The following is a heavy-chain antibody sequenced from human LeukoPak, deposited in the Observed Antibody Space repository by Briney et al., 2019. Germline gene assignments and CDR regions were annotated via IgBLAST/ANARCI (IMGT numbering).Heavy chain of an antibody. Sequence: GGSLTLSCAASGFTFSSYAMNWVRQAPGKGLEWVSAISGSGGTTYYADSVKGRFTISRDNSKNTLYLQMDSLRAEDTAVYYCAKDLSTGWYAPFDYWGQGTLVTVSS. CDR1: GFTFSSYA. CDR2: ISGSGGTT. V-gene: IGHV3-23*01. D-gene: IGHD6-19*01. CDR3: AKDLSTGWYAPFDY. J-gene: IGHJ4*02.